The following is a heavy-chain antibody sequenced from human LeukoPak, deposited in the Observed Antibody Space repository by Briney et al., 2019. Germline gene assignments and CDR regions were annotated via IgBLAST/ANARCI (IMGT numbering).Heavy chain of an antibody. J-gene: IGHJ4*02. D-gene: IGHD3-22*01. CDR1: GFTFSTYS. V-gene: IGHV3-48*02. CDR3: ARDSYGSSGYYYVSDY. CDR2: ISSSSSTI. Sequence: GGSLRLSCAASGFTFSTYSMNWVRQAPGKGLEWVSYISSSSSTIYYADSVKGRFTISRDNAKNSLYLQMNSLRDEDTAVYYCARDSYGSSGYYYVSDYWGQGTLVTVSS.